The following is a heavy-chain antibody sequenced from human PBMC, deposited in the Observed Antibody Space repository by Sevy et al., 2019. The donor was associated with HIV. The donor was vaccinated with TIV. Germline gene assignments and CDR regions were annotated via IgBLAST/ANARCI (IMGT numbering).Heavy chain of an antibody. Sequence: GGSLRLSCEASGFTFSKYSMSWVRQAPGKGLEWVSTFSFGCGRINYADSVKGRFTISREDSKNRLYLQMNSLRAEDTAVYYCAREGCTKPHDYWGQGTLVTVSS. CDR1: GFTFSKYS. CDR3: AREGCTKPHDY. V-gene: IGHV3-23*01. D-gene: IGHD2-8*01. CDR2: FSFGCGRI. J-gene: IGHJ4*02.